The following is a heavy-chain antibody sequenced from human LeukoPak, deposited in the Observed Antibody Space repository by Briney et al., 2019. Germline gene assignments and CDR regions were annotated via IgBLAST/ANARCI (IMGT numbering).Heavy chain of an antibody. J-gene: IGHJ4*02. V-gene: IGHV3-23*01. Sequence: GGSLRLSCAASGFTFSSYAMSGVREAPGKGLEWGSAISGSGGSTYYADSVKGGFTISRDNSKNTLYLQMNSLRAEDTAVYYCAKDNGDPSPFDYWGQGTLVTVSS. D-gene: IGHD4-17*01. CDR1: GFTFSSYA. CDR2: ISGSGGST. CDR3: AKDNGDPSPFDY.